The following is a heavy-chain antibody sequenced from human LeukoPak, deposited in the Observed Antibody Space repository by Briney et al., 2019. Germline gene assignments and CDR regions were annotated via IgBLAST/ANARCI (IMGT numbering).Heavy chain of an antibody. D-gene: IGHD3-3*01. J-gene: IGHJ4*02. CDR3: ARDHGDFWSGYYSY. Sequence: ASVKVSCKASGYTFAGYYMHWVRQAPGQGLEWVGRINPNRGGTNYAQKFQGRVTMTRDTSISTAYMELSRLRSDDTAVYYCARDHGDFWSGYYSYWGQGTLVTVSS. CDR1: GYTFAGYY. CDR2: INPNRGGT. V-gene: IGHV1-2*06.